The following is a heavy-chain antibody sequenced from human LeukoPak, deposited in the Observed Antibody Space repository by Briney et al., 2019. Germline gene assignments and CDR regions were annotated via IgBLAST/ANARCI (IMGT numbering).Heavy chain of an antibody. V-gene: IGHV3-48*01. CDR1: GFTFSSYS. CDR2: ISSSSSTI. Sequence: PGGSLRLSCAASGFTFSSYSMNWVRQAPGKGLEWVSYISSSSSTIYYADSVKGRFTISRDNAKNSLYLQMNSLRAEDTAVYYCARESYYDFWSGHYDIDYWGQGTLVTVSS. D-gene: IGHD3-3*01. CDR3: ARESYYDFWSGHYDIDY. J-gene: IGHJ4*02.